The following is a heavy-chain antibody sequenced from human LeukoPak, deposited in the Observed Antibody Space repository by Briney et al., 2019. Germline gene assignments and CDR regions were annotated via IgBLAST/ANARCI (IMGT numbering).Heavy chain of an antibody. V-gene: IGHV3-74*01. J-gene: IGHJ5*02. CDR2: IYRDGRTT. Sequence: GGSLRLSCAASGFSFSSHWMQCVRQAPGKGLVWVSRIYRDGRTTNYADFAKGGFPISRETAKNTLYLQMNSLRVDDTAVYFCATDGHGTNLDEFDPWGQGTLVTVSS. D-gene: IGHD1-1*01. CDR1: GFSFSSHW. CDR3: ATDGHGTNLDEFDP.